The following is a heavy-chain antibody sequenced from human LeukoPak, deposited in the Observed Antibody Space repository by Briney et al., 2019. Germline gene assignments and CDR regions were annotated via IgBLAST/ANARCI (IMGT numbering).Heavy chain of an antibody. V-gene: IGHV1-24*01. CDR2: FDPEDGET. CDR1: GYTLTELS. J-gene: IGHJ5*02. D-gene: IGHD5-18*01. Sequence: ASVKVSCKVSGYTLTELSMHWVRQAPGKGLEWMGDFDPEDGETIYAQKFQGRVTMTEDTSTDTAYMELSSLRSEDTAVYYCATDLGYSYGGGPWGQGTLVTVSS. CDR3: ATDLGYSYGGGP.